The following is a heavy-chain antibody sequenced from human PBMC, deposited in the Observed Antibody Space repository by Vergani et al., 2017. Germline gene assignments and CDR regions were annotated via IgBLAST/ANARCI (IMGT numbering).Heavy chain of an antibody. V-gene: IGHV4-39*01. D-gene: IGHD6-6*01. CDR3: VIQLRQLALNDVCDI. J-gene: IGHJ3*02. CDR2: IYDSRAN. Sequence: QLQLQESGPRLVKPSETLSLTCSLSGMSISNNNYYWGWIREPPGNGLEWIVSIYDSRANDYSPSLKSRVSISVDTSKNQFSLILTSVTAADTAVYYCVIQLRQLALNDVCDIWGHGTLVTVSS. CDR1: GMSISNNNYY.